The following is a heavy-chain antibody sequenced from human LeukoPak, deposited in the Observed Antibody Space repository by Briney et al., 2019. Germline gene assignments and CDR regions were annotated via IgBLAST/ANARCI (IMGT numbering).Heavy chain of an antibody. D-gene: IGHD3-10*01. CDR1: GYTFTSYY. Sequence: ASVKVSCKAPGYTFTSYYMHWVRQAPGQGLEWMGIINPSGGSTSYAQKFQGRVTMTRNTSISTAYMELSSLRSEDTAVYYCARLSYYGSGSHDYWGQGTLVTVSS. CDR2: INPSGGST. J-gene: IGHJ4*02. V-gene: IGHV1-46*01. CDR3: ARLSYYGSGSHDY.